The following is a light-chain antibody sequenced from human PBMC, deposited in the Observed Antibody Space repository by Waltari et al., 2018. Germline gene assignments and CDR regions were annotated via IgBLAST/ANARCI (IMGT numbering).Light chain of an antibody. CDR1: SPNIGSNT. V-gene: IGLV1-44*01. CDR3: AAWDDSLNGPV. Sequence: QSVLTQPPSASGTPGQRVTISCSGSSPNIGSNTVNWYQQLPGTAPKLLIYSNNQPPSGVPYGVSGSKSGTSAALAISGLQSEDEADYYCAAWDDSLNGPVFGGGTKLTVL. J-gene: IGLJ3*02. CDR2: SNN.